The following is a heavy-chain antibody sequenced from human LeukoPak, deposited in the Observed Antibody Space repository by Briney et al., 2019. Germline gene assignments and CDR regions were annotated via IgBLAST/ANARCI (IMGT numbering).Heavy chain of an antibody. V-gene: IGHV5-51*01. Sequence: GESLKISCKGSGYSFTNYWIGWVRQMPGKGLEWMGIIYPGDSDTTYSPSFQGQVTIPADKSISTAYLQWSSLKASDTAMYYCARHFCSSTTRCSIDYWGRGTLVTVSS. D-gene: IGHD2-2*01. CDR2: IYPGDSDT. J-gene: IGHJ4*02. CDR1: GYSFTNYW. CDR3: ARHFCSSTTRCSIDY.